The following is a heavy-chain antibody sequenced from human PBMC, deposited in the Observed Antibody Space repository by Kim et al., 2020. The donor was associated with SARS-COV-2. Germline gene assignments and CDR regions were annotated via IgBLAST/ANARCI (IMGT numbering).Heavy chain of an antibody. CDR3: ARPLAGRVAFDI. D-gene: IGHD6-19*01. V-gene: IGHV1-46*01. J-gene: IGHJ3*02. Sequence: SYAQKFQGSVTMTRDTSTSTVYMELSSLRSEDTAVYYCARPLAGRVAFDIWGQGTMVTVSS.